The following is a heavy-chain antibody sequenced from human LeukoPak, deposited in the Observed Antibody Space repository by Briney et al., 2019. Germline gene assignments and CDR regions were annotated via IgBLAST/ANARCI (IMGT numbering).Heavy chain of an antibody. CDR3: AKDGFCRSTSCLKPLYYFDY. D-gene: IGHD2-2*01. CDR2: VSSGGSVM. Sequence: GGSLRLSCTASGFTFSAYSMQWVRQAPGKGLEYISYVSSGGSVMYYADSVKGRFTISRDNSKNTLYLEMNSLRVEDTAVYYCAKDGFCRSTSCLKPLYYFDYWGQGTLVTVSS. V-gene: IGHV3-48*01. J-gene: IGHJ4*02. CDR1: GFTFSAYS.